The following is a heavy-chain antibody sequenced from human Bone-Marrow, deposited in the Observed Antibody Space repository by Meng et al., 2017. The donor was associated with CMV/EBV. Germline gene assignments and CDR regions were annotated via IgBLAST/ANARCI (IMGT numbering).Heavy chain of an antibody. CDR1: SGSFSGYY. CDR2: INHSGST. CDR3: ARGREYCSDTGSYWADY. D-gene: IGHD2-2*01. J-gene: IGHJ4*02. Sequence: GSLRLSCAVHSGSFSGYYWSWIRQPPGKALEWIGEINHSGSTNYNPSLMSRVTTSVDTSKNQSSLKLTSVTAAQTAVYYCARGREYCSDTGSYWADYWGQGNLVTVSS. V-gene: IGHV4-34*01.